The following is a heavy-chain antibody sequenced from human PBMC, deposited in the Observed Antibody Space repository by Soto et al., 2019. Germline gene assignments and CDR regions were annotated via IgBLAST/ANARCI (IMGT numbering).Heavy chain of an antibody. CDR3: ARQISNYYYMDV. J-gene: IGHJ6*03. V-gene: IGHV5-51*01. Sequence: PGESLKISCKRSRYSFTNYWIGWVRQMPGKGLEWMVIIYPGDSDTRYSPSFQGQVTISADKAISTAYLQWSSLKASDTAMYYCARQISNYYYMDVWGKGTTVTVSS. CDR1: RYSFTNYW. CDR2: IYPGDSDT. D-gene: IGHD2-15*01.